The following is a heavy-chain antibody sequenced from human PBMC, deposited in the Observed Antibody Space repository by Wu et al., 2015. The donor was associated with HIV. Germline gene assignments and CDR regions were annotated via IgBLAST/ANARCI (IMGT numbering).Heavy chain of an antibody. J-gene: IGHJ2*01. Sequence: QVQLVQSGAEVKKPGASVKVSCKASGYTFTGYYMHWVRQAPGQGLEWMGWINPNSGGTNYAQKFQGRVTMTRDTSISTAYMELSRLRSDDTAVYYCARDLFRKVVVITSKGERNWYFDLVGPWHPGHCLL. D-gene: IGHD3-22*01. CDR2: INPNSGGT. CDR3: ARDLFRKVVVITSKGERNWYFDL. CDR1: GYTFTGYY. V-gene: IGHV1-2*02.